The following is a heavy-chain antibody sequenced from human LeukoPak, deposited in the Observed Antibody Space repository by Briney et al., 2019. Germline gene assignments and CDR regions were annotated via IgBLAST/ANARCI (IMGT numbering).Heavy chain of an antibody. J-gene: IGHJ4*02. D-gene: IGHD3-10*01. Sequence: SETLSLTCTVSGGSISSSSYYWGWIRQPPGKGLEWIGSIYNSGSTHYNPSLKSRVTISVDTSKNQFSLKLSSVTAADTAVYYCASQQAPYYYGSGSYWGYYFDYWGQGTLVTVSS. CDR2: IYNSGST. CDR1: GGSISSSSYY. V-gene: IGHV4-39*07. CDR3: ASQQAPYYYGSGSYWGYYFDY.